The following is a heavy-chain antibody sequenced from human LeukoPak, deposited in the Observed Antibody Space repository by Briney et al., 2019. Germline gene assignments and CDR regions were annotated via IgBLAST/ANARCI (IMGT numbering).Heavy chain of an antibody. Sequence: ASVKVSCKASGYTFTGYYMHWVRQAPGQGLEWMGWINPNSGGTNYAQKFQGRVTMTRDTSISTAYMELSRLRSDDTAVYYCARGYSSSWYPWDLSYYYGMDVWGQGTTVTVSS. V-gene: IGHV1-2*02. J-gene: IGHJ6*02. D-gene: IGHD6-13*01. CDR2: INPNSGGT. CDR1: GYTFTGYY. CDR3: ARGYSSSWYPWDLSYYYGMDV.